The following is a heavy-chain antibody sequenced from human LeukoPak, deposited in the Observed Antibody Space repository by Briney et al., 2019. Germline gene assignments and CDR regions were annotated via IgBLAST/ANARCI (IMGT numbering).Heavy chain of an antibody. V-gene: IGHV4-59*01. Sequence: SETLSLTCTVSGGSISSYYWSWIRQPAGKGLEWIEYIYYTGSTNYNPSLKSRVTMSADTSKNQFSLKLSSVTAADTAVYFCARVGGWEPKLHGVTFDYLGQGTLVTVST. CDR2: IYYTGST. J-gene: IGHJ4*02. CDR1: GGSISSYY. D-gene: IGHD1-26*01. CDR3: ARVGGWEPKLHGVTFDY.